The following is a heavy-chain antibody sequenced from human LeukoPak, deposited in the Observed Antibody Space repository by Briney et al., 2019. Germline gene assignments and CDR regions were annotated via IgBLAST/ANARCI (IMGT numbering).Heavy chain of an antibody. V-gene: IGHV4-4*08. D-gene: IGHD5-18*01. J-gene: IGHJ3*01. CDR3: ARQPANTAGFEV. CDR1: GGSINAFY. Sequence: SETLSSTSTVSGGSINAFYWSWIRQPPGKGLEWIAYVRANGENNYNPSLKSRVAISLDTANSQISLRLNFVTAADTAIYYCARQPANTAGFEVWGQGTLVTVSS. CDR2: VRANGEN.